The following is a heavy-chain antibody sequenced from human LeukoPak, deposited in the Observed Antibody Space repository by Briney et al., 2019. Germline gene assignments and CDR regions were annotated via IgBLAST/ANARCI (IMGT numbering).Heavy chain of an antibody. D-gene: IGHD3-22*01. CDR3: AKDSVYCYDSSGSNFDY. CDR2: ISGGGGST. J-gene: IGHJ4*02. Sequence: GGSLRLSCAASGFTFSSYAVSCVCQALGKGLGWVSAISGGGGSTYYADSVKGRLTISRDNSKNTLYLQTNSLRAEDTAVYYCAKDSVYCYDSSGSNFDYWGQGTLVTVSS. V-gene: IGHV3-23*01. CDR1: GFTFSSYA.